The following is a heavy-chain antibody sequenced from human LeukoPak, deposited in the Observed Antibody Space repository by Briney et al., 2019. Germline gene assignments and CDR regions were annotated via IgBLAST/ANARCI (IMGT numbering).Heavy chain of an antibody. CDR2: ISGSGGST. CDR1: GFTFSSYA. CDR3: AKELEVTMIVVVIAPLDY. D-gene: IGHD3-22*01. V-gene: IGHV3-23*01. J-gene: IGHJ4*02. Sequence: GGSLRLSCAASGFTFSSYAMSWVRQAPGKGLEWVSAISGSGGSTYYADSVKGRFTISRDNSKNTLYLQMNSLRAEDTAVYYCAKELEVTMIVVVIAPLDYWGQGTLVTVSS.